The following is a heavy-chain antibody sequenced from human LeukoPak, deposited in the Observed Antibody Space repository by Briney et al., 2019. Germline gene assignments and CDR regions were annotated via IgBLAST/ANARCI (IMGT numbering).Heavy chain of an antibody. CDR2: ISAYNGNT. V-gene: IGHV1-18*01. J-gene: IGHJ6*02. CDR3: ARDVPEGGIRYFDWLPYHYYGMDV. Sequence: ASVKVSCKASGYTFTSYGISWVRQAPGQGLEWMGWISAYNGNTNYAQKLQGRVTMTTDTSTSTAYMELRSLRSDDTAVYYCARDVPEGGIRYFDWLPYHYYGMDVWGQRTTVTVSS. D-gene: IGHD3-9*01. CDR1: GYTFTSYG.